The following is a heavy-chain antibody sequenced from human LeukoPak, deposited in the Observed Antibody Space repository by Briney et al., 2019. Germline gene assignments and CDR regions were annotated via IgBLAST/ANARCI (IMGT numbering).Heavy chain of an antibody. D-gene: IGHD3-3*01. CDR3: ARRVITIFGVVANNWFDP. V-gene: IGHV4-30-4*08. Sequence: PSQTLSLTCTVSGGSISSGDYYWSWIRQPPGKGLEWIGFIYYSGNAYYNPSLKSRVTISVDTSKNQFSLKLSSVTAADTAVYYCARRVITIFGVVANNWFDPWGQGTLVTVSS. CDR2: IYYSGNA. CDR1: GGSISSGDYY. J-gene: IGHJ5*02.